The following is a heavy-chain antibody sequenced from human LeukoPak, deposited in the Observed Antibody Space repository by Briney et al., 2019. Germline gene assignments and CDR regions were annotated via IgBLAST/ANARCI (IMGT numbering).Heavy chain of an antibody. CDR1: GYTFTSYD. CDR2: MNPNSGNT. V-gene: IGHV1-8*01. CDR3: ARRPSRVLRFLEWFNYYYYMDV. J-gene: IGHJ6*03. Sequence: ASVKVSCKASGYTFTSYDINWVRQAPGQGLEWMGWMNPNSGNTGYAQKFQGRVTMTRNTSISTAYMELSSLRSEDTAVYYCARRPSRVLRFLEWFNYYYYMDVWGKGTTVTVSS. D-gene: IGHD3-3*01.